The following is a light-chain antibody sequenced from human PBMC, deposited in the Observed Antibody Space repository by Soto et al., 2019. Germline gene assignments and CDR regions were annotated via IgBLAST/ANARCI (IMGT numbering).Light chain of an antibody. V-gene: IGLV2-8*01. CDR3: SSYAGSNNLL. CDR2: EVT. Sequence: QSALTQPPSASGSPGQSVTISCTGTSSDVGGYNYVSWYQQYPGKAPKLMIYEVTKRPSGVPDRFSGSKSGSTASLTVSGLQAEDEADYYCSSYAGSNNLLFGGGTKVTV. CDR1: SSDVGGYNY. J-gene: IGLJ2*01.